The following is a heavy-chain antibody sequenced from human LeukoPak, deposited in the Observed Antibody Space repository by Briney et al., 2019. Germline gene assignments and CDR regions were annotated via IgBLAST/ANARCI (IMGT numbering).Heavy chain of an antibody. CDR1: GFTFSSYS. D-gene: IGHD2-2*01. J-gene: IGHJ3*02. CDR2: ISSSSSTI. CDR3: AQVVGGHDAFDI. Sequence: GGSLRLSCAASGFTFSSYSMNWVREAPGKGLEWVSYISSSSSTIYYADSVKGRFTISRDNAKNSLYLQMNSLRAEDTAVYYRAQVVGGHDAFDIWGQGTMVTVSS. V-gene: IGHV3-48*01.